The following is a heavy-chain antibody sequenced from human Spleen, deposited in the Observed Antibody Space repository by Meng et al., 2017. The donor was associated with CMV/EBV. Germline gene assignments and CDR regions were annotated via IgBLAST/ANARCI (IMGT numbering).Heavy chain of an antibody. Sequence: GESLKISCAASGFTFSSYGMHWVRQAPGKGLEWVAFIRYDGSNKYYADSVKGRFTISRDNSKNTLYLQMNSLRAEDTAVYYCARDLRAGDTEVYWGQGTLVTVSS. V-gene: IGHV3-30*02. CDR2: IRYDGSNK. CDR3: ARDLRAGDTEVY. D-gene: IGHD5-18*01. J-gene: IGHJ4*02. CDR1: GFTFSSYG.